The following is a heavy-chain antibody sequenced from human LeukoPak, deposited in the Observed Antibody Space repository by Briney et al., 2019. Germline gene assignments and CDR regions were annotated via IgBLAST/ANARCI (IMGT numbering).Heavy chain of an antibody. CDR1: GGSFSGYY. Sequence: PSETLSLTCAVYGGSFSGYYWSWIRQPPGKGLEWIGEINHSGSTNYNPSLKSRVTISVDTSKNQLSLKLSSVTAADTAVYYCARGGGSSWLGHFDYWGQGTLVTVSS. J-gene: IGHJ4*02. CDR3: ARGGGSSWLGHFDY. D-gene: IGHD6-13*01. V-gene: IGHV4-34*01. CDR2: INHSGST.